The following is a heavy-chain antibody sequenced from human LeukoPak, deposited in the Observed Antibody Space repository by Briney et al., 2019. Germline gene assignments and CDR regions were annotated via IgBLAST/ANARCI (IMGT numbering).Heavy chain of an antibody. J-gene: IGHJ4*02. V-gene: IGHV3-30*18. CDR1: GFTFSSFG. CDR3: VKAGGYDSSGYYYYLDY. CDR2: ISNDRRNK. D-gene: IGHD3-22*01. Sequence: PGGSLRLSCAASGFTFSSFGIHWVRQAPGKGLEWVASISNDRRNKYYVDSVEGRFTISRDNSRNTLYLQMNSLRAEDTAVYYCVKAGGYDSSGYYYYLDYWGQGILVTVSS.